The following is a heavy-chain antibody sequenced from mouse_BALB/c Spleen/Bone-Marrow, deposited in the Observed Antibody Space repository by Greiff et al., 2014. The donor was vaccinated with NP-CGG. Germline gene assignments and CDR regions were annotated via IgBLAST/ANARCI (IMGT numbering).Heavy chain of an antibody. J-gene: IGHJ4*01. CDR2: IWAGGST. Sequence: QVQLQQSGPGLVAPSQSLSITCTVSGFSLTSYGLHWVRQPPGKGLEWLGVIWAGGSTNYNSALMSRLSISKDNSKSQVFLKMNSLQTDDTAMYYCARARSGNYYAMDYWGQGTSVTVSS. D-gene: IGHD2-1*01. CDR1: GFSLTSYG. V-gene: IGHV2-9*02. CDR3: ARARSGNYYAMDY.